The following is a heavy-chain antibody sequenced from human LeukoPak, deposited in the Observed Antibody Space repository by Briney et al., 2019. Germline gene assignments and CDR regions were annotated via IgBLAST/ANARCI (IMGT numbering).Heavy chain of an antibody. Sequence: GGSLRLSCAASGFTFSSYAMHCVRQTPGKGLEWVAVISYGGSNKYYADSVKGRFTISRDNSKNTLYLQMNSLRAEDTAVYYCARDTTGIAVAGTLFDYWGQGTLVTVSS. V-gene: IGHV3-30*04. CDR3: ARDTTGIAVAGTLFDY. J-gene: IGHJ4*02. CDR2: ISYGGSNK. CDR1: GFTFSSYA. D-gene: IGHD6-19*01.